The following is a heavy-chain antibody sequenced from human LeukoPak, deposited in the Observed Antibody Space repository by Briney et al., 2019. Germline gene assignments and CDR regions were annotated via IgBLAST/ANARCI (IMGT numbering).Heavy chain of an antibody. CDR2: MNPNSGST. CDR3: ARGRSTGYPYYFEY. D-gene: IGHD5-12*01. CDR1: GYTFTNYG. J-gene: IGHJ4*02. V-gene: IGHV1-8*03. Sequence: RASVKVSCKASGYTFTNYGINWVRQATGQGLEWMGWMNPNSGSTGYAQKFQGRVTITRNTSISTAYMELSGLRSEDTAVYYCARGRSTGYPYYFEYWGQGTLVTVSS.